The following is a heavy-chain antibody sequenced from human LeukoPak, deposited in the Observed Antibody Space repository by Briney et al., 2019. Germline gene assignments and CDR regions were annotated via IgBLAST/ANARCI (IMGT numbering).Heavy chain of an antibody. CDR1: GFTFSSYA. CDR2: INSDGSST. J-gene: IGHJ4*02. CDR3: ARGPAGRDFDY. Sequence: GGSLRLSCAASGFTFSSYAMSWVRQAPGKGLVWVSRINSDGSSTSYADSVKGRFTISRDNAKSTLYLQMNSLRAEDTAVYYCARGPAGRDFDYWGQGTLVTVSS. V-gene: IGHV3-74*01.